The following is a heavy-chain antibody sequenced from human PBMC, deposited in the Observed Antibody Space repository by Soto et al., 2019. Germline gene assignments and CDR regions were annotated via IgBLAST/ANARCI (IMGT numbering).Heavy chain of an antibody. J-gene: IGHJ4*02. V-gene: IGHV1-3*05. CDR3: ARIILVVTAIAY. CDR2: INASNGNT. CDR1: GYTFTSYA. Sequence: QVQLVQSGAEEKKPGASVKVSCKASGYTFTSYAMHWVRQAPGQRLEWMGWINASNGNTKYSQKFQGRVTITRDTSASTAHMELRSLRSDETAVDYCARIILVVTAIAYWGQGTLVTVSS. D-gene: IGHD2-21*02.